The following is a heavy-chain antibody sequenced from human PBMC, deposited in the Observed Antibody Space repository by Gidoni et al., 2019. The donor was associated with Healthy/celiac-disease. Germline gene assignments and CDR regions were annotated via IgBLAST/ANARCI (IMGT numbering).Heavy chain of an antibody. CDR3: ARAQNVPIAAAVHDY. V-gene: IGHV4-59*01. CDR2: IYYSGST. J-gene: IGHJ4*02. D-gene: IGHD6-13*01. CDR1: GGSISSYY. Sequence: QVQLQESGPGLVKPSETLSLTCTVSGGSISSYYWSWIRQPPGKGLEWIGYIYYSGSTNYNPSLKSRVTISVDTSKNQFSLKLSSVTAADTAVYYCARAQNVPIAAAVHDYWGQGTLVTVSS.